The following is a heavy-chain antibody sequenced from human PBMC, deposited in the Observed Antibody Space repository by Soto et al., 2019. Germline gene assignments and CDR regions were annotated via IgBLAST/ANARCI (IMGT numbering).Heavy chain of an antibody. Sequence: VQLVESGGGLVKPGDSLRLSCAASGFIFADAWINWVRQVPGKGLEWVGRIKSKTDGGTTDYATPVEGRFTISRDDSKDTIYLQMNSLKTEDTAIYYCATRNPPYIYGLFDYWRQGTLVTVSS. D-gene: IGHD5-12*01. CDR3: ATRNPPYIYGLFDY. J-gene: IGHJ4*02. CDR2: IKSKTDGGTT. V-gene: IGHV3-15*07. CDR1: GFIFADAW.